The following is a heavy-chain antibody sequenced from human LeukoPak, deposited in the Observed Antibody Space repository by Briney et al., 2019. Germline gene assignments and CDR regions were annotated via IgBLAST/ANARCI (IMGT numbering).Heavy chain of an antibody. V-gene: IGHV4-34*01. Sequence: SETLSLTCAVYGGSFSGYYWSWIRQPPGKGLEWIGEINHSGSTNYNPSLKSQVTISVDTSKNQFSLKLSSVTAADTAVYYCARGFRYYDSSSWPWGEGTLVTVSS. CDR2: INHSGST. CDR3: ARGFRYYDSSSWP. J-gene: IGHJ5*02. D-gene: IGHD3-22*01. CDR1: GGSFSGYY.